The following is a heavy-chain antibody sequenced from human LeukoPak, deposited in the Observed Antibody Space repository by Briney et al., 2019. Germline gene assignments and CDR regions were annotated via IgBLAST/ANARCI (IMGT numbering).Heavy chain of an antibody. J-gene: IGHJ6*02. V-gene: IGHV7-4-1*02. D-gene: IGHD6-13*01. Sequence: ASVKVSCKASGYTFTSYAMNWVRQAPGQGLEWMGWINTNTGNPTYAQGFTGRFVFSLDTSVSTAYLQISSLKAEDTAVYYCARELYSSSWYLDYYYGMDVWGQGTTVTVSS. CDR3: ARELYSSSWYLDYYYGMDV. CDR2: INTNTGNP. CDR1: GYTFTSYA.